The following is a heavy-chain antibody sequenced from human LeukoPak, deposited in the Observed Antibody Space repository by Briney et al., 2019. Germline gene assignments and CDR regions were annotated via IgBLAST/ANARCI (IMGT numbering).Heavy chain of an antibody. CDR1: GFTVSSNY. CDR2: IYSCGST. V-gene: IGHV3-66*03. CDR3: AKDFRYGGNVQGVADY. J-gene: IGHJ4*02. Sequence: PGGSLRLSCAASGFTVSSNYMSWVRQAPERGLEWVSVIYSCGSTYYADSVKGRFTISRDNSKNTLYLQVNSLRAEDTAVYYCAKDFRYGGNVQGVADYWGQGTLVTVSS. D-gene: IGHD4-23*01.